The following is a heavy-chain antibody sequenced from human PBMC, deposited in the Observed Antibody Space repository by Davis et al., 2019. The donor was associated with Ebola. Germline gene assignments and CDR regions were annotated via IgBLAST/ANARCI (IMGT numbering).Heavy chain of an antibody. Sequence: PSETLSLTCTVSGGSVSSGSYYWSWIRQPPGKGLEWIGYIYYSGSTNYNPSLKSRVTISVDTSKNQFSLKLSSVTAADTAVYYCARASGYYYGSGSYFNYYYGMDVWGQGTTVTVSS. J-gene: IGHJ6*02. CDR2: IYYSGST. CDR1: GGSVSSGSYY. D-gene: IGHD3-10*01. CDR3: ARASGYYYGSGSYFNYYYGMDV. V-gene: IGHV4-61*01.